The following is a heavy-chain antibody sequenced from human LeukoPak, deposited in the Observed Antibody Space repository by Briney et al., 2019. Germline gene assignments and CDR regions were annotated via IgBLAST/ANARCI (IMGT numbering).Heavy chain of an antibody. CDR2: IYYSGGT. V-gene: IGHV4-59*08. Sequence: SETLSLTCTVSGGSISSYYWSWSRQPPGKGLELSGYIYYSGGTNYNPSLTSRVTISVDTSTNKFSLKLSSVTAADTAVYYCARHSDGGGSYRRSFDYWGQGTLVTVSS. CDR1: GGSISSYY. CDR3: ARHSDGGGSYRRSFDY. D-gene: IGHD1-26*01. J-gene: IGHJ4*02.